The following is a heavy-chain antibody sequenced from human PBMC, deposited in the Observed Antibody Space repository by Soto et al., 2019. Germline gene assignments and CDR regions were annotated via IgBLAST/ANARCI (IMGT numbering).Heavy chain of an antibody. D-gene: IGHD2-15*01. Sequence: SETLSLTCTVSGGSISSYYWSWIRQPPGKGLEWIGYIYYSGSTNYNPSLKSRVTISVDRSKNQFSLKLSSVTAADTAVYYCARDLAGGTCDYWDQGTLVTVSS. CDR3: ARDLAGGTCDY. V-gene: IGHV4-59*12. CDR2: IYYSGST. J-gene: IGHJ4*02. CDR1: GGSISSYY.